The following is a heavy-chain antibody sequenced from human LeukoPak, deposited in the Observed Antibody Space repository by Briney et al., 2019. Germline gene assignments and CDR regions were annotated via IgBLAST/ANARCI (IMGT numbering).Heavy chain of an antibody. V-gene: IGHV3-23*01. Sequence: GGSLRLSCLASGFPFNSYIMTWVRQAPGKGLEWVSGIRGSGGRTLYGDSVKGRFTISRDNSKNTLFLEMKGLRVDDTALYYCAMIGGTTGPFDAWGQGTLVTVSS. D-gene: IGHD1-7*01. J-gene: IGHJ4*02. CDR1: GFPFNSYI. CDR3: AMIGGTTGPFDA. CDR2: IRGSGGRT.